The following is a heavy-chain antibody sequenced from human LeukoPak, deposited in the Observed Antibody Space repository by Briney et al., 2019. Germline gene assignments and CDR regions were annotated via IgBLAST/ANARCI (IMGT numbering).Heavy chain of an antibody. CDR3: VRDGDDFNFDY. CDR2: VKGDGTFT. V-gene: IGHV3-74*01. J-gene: IGHJ4*02. D-gene: IGHD5-24*01. Sequence: GALRLSCAASGFTFSSHWIHWVRQAPGKGLVWVSRVKGDGTFTNYADSVYGRFTISRDNAKNTLYLHMHSLRAEDTAVYYCVRDGDDFNFDYWGQGNLVTVSS. CDR1: GFTFSSHW.